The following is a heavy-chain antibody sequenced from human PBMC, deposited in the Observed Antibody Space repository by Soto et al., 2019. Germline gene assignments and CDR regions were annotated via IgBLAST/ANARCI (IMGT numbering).Heavy chain of an antibody. J-gene: IGHJ4*02. CDR1: GGSFSGYY. CDR2: INHSGST. Sequence: SETLSLTCAVYGGSFSGYYWSWIRQPPGKGLEWIGEINHSGSTNYNPSLKSRVTISVDTSKNQFSLKLSSVTAADTAVYYCARGSNSSITIFGVVIGRTFDYWGQGTLVTVSS. CDR3: ARGSNSSITIFGVVIGRTFDY. D-gene: IGHD3-3*01. V-gene: IGHV4-34*01.